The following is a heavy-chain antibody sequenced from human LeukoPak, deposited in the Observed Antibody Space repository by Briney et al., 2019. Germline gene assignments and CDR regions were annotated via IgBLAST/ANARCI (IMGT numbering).Heavy chain of an antibody. CDR1: GASISSSRYY. J-gene: IGHJ3*01. V-gene: IGHV4-39*01. CDR2: IHYSGGT. CDR3: ARLQQQLSV. D-gene: IGHD6-13*01. Sequence: SETLSLTCTVSGASISSSRYYWAWIRQPPGRGLEWIGSIHYSGGTYYNPSLKSRVTISVDTSKNQFSLKLTSVTAADTAAYYCARLQQQLSVWGQGTMVTVSS.